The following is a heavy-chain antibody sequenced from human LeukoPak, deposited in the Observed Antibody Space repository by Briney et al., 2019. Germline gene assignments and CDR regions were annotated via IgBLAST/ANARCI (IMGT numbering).Heavy chain of an antibody. J-gene: IGHJ4*02. CDR2: ISSSGSTI. CDR3: ARALLGYCSGGSCPPPEGY. D-gene: IGHD2-15*01. CDR1: GFTVSRND. V-gene: IGHV3-11*01. Sequence: PGGSLRLSCAASGFTVSRNDMSWIRQAPGKGLEWVSYISSSGSTIYYADSVKGRFTISRDNAKNSLYLQMNSLRAEDTAVYYCARALLGYCSGGSCPPPEGYWGQGTLVTVSS.